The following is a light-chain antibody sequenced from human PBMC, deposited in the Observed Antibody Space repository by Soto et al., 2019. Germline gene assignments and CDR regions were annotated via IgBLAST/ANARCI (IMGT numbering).Light chain of an antibody. V-gene: IGKV3-20*01. CDR3: QQYGSSPTWT. CDR1: QSVSSNY. Sequence: IVLTQSPGTLSLSPWEIATLSCRASQSVSSNYLAWYQQKPGQAPRLLIYGASTRATGIPDRFSGSGSGTDFTLTISRLEPEDSAVYYCQQYGSSPTWTFGQGTKVDIK. J-gene: IGKJ1*01. CDR2: GAS.